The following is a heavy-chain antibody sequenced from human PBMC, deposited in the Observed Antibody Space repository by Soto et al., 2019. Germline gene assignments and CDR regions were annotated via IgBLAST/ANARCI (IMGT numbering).Heavy chain of an antibody. Sequence: PGGSLRLSCVVSGFTFDDYTMHWVRQAPGKGLEWVSLISSDGTSSYYADSLKGRFTISRDNSKNSLFLQMNNLRTEDTALYYCAKDASGYDMAFDYWGQGALVTVSS. CDR1: GFTFDDYT. D-gene: IGHD5-12*01. CDR3: AKDASGYDMAFDY. CDR2: ISSDGTSS. V-gene: IGHV3-43*01. J-gene: IGHJ4*02.